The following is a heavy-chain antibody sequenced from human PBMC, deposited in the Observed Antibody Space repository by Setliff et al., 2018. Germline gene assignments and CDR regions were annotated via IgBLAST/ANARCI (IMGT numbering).Heavy chain of an antibody. CDR1: GFTFSSYW. J-gene: IGHJ4*02. D-gene: IGHD2-15*01. V-gene: IGHV3-74*01. Sequence: HPGGSLRLSCAASGFTFSSYWMHWVRQAPGKGLVWVSHINSDGSSTTYADSVKGRFTISRDNAKNTLYLQMNSLRPDDTAVYHCARSDGGSSGLDYWGQGTPVTVSS. CDR2: INSDGSST. CDR3: ARSDGGSSGLDY.